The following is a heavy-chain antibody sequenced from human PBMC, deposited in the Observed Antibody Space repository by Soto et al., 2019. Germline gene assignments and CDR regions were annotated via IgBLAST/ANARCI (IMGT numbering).Heavy chain of an antibody. J-gene: IGHJ5*02. D-gene: IGHD1-26*01. CDR3: PQGGELPQYNWFDP. V-gene: IGHV1-69*01. Sequence: QVQLVQSGAEVKKPGSSVKVSCKASGGTFSSYAISWVRQAPGQGLEWMGGIIPIFGTANYAQKFQGRVTITADESTRTAYMELSSLRSEDTAVYYCPQGGELPQYNWFDPWGQGTLVTVSS. CDR2: IIPIFGTA. CDR1: GGTFSSYA.